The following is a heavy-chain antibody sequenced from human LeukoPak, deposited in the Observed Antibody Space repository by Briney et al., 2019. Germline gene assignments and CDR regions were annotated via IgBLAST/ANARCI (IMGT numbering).Heavy chain of an antibody. J-gene: IGHJ6*02. CDR1: GGSISSSNW. Sequence: PSGTLSLTCAVSGGSISSSNWWSWVRQPPGKGLEWIGEIYHSGSTNYNPSLKSRVTISVDKSKNQFSLKLSSVTAPDTAVYYCVTCSSTSCNAGMDVWGQGTTVTVSS. CDR2: IYHSGST. CDR3: VTCSSTSCNAGMDV. V-gene: IGHV4-4*02. D-gene: IGHD2-2*01.